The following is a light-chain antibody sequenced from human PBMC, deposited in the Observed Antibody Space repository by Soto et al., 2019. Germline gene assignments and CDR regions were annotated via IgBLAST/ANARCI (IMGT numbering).Light chain of an antibody. V-gene: IGKV3-20*01. CDR3: HHYDSSPPYP. CDR2: AAS. CDR1: RSLASRY. J-gene: IGKJ2*01. Sequence: EIGVTPPPAPLSFSPGERAPLSCRASRSLASRYLAWYQHKPGQAPRLLIYAASSRATGIQDRFIGSGSGTDFTLAISRLEPDDSAVYYCHHYDSSPPYPFGEGTKLEIK.